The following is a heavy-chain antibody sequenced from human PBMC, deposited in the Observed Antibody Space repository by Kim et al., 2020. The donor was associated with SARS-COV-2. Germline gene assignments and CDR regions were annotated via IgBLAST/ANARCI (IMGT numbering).Heavy chain of an antibody. V-gene: IGHV3-21*01. Sequence: GGSLRLSCAASGFTFSSYSMNWVRQAPGKGLEWVSSISSSSSYIYYADSVKGRFTISRDNAKNSLYLQRNSLRAEDTAVYYCARDIGILGIAVAGPGDAFDIWGQGTMVTVSS. CDR3: ARDIGILGIAVAGPGDAFDI. CDR1: GFTFSSYS. J-gene: IGHJ3*02. D-gene: IGHD6-19*01. CDR2: ISSSSSYI.